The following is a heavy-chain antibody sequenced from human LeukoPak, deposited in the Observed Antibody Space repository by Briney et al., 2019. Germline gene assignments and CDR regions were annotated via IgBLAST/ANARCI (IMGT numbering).Heavy chain of an antibody. Sequence: GGSLRLSCAASGFTFSSYWMSWVRQAPGKGLEWVANIKQDGSEKYYVDSVKGRFTISRDNAKNSLYLQMNSLRAEDTAVYYCASPLYYDSSGYYNYCWGQGTLVTVSS. D-gene: IGHD3-22*01. CDR1: GFTFSSYW. CDR3: ASPLYYDSSGYYNYC. CDR2: IKQDGSEK. J-gene: IGHJ4*02. V-gene: IGHV3-7*01.